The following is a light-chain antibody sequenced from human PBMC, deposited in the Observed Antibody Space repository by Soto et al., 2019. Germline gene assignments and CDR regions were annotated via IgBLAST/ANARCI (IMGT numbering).Light chain of an antibody. Sequence: EIVMKQSPATLSVSPGERATLSCMASQSVSSNLAWYQQKPGQAPRLLIYGASTRATGIPARFSGSGSGTEFTLTISSLQSEDFAVYYCQQYNNWPQTFGQGTKVDIK. CDR3: QQYNNWPQT. J-gene: IGKJ1*01. V-gene: IGKV3-15*01. CDR2: GAS. CDR1: QSVSSN.